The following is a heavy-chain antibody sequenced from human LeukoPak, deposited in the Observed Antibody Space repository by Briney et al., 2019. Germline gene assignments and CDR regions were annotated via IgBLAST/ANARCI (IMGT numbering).Heavy chain of an antibody. CDR1: GYTFTDYY. V-gene: IGHV1-2*02. J-gene: IGHJ4*02. D-gene: IGHD1-26*01. Sequence: ASVKVSCKASGYTFTDYYMHWVRQAPGQGLEWMGWINPNSGGTDYAQKFQGRVTMTRDTSTTTVYMELSSLRSEDTAVYYCARAQSYYDYWGQGTLVTVSS. CDR3: ARAQSYYDY. CDR2: INPNSGGT.